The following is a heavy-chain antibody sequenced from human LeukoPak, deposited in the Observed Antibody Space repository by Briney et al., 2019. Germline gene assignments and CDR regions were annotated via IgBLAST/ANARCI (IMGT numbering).Heavy chain of an antibody. D-gene: IGHD2-2*02. V-gene: IGHV1-69*01. CDR2: IIPIFGTA. CDR1: GGTFSGYA. J-gene: IGHJ6*02. Sequence: SVKVSCKASGGTFSGYAISWVRQAPGQGLEWMGGIIPIFGTANYAQKFQGRVTITADESTSTAYMELSSLRSEDTAVYYCARDFGSILTSCYKVLCYYYYGMDVWGQGTTVTVSS. CDR3: ARDFGSILTSCYKVLCYYYYGMDV.